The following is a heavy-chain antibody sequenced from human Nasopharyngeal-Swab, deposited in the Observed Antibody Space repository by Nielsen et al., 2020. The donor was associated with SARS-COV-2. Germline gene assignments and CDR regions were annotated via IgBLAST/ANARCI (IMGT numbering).Heavy chain of an antibody. CDR3: ARHYYGMDV. Sequence: GRSLRLSCAASGFTFSSYELHRVPQATGKGLEWVSAIGTAGDTYYPVSVKGRFTISRENVKNSLYLQMNSLRAGDTAVYYCARHYYGMDVWGQGTTVTVSS. V-gene: IGHV3-13*01. CDR2: IGTAGDT. J-gene: IGHJ6*02. CDR1: GFTFSSYE.